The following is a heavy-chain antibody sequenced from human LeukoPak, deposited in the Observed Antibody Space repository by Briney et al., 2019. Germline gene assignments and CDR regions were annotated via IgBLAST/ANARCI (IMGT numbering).Heavy chain of an antibody. CDR1: GYSISSGYY. J-gene: IGHJ4*02. Sequence: SETLSLTCTVSGYSISSGYYWGWIREPPGKGLEWIGSIYHSGSTYYNPSLKSRVTISVDTSKNQFSLKLSSVTAADTAVYYCARGMTAIQDIDYWGQGTLVTVFS. CDR3: ARGMTAIQDIDY. CDR2: IYHSGST. V-gene: IGHV4-38-2*02. D-gene: IGHD2-21*02.